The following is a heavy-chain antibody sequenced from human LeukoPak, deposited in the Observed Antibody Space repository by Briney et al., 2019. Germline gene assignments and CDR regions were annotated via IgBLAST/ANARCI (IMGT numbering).Heavy chain of an antibody. CDR3: AKGYTFWEF. CDR1: GFTFSAFG. Sequence: GGSLRLSCVASGFTFSAFGMNWVRQASGKGLEWVSGISDSASSTYYSDSVKGRFTISRDNSKNTLYLQMNSLRAEDTALYYCAKGYTFWEFWGQGTLVTVSS. D-gene: IGHD3-16*01. V-gene: IGHV3-23*01. J-gene: IGHJ4*02. CDR2: ISDSASST.